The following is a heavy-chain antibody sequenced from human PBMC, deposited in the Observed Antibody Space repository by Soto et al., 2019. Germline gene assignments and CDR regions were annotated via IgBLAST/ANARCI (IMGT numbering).Heavy chain of an antibody. CDR3: AREGVTLDYYYYGMDV. D-gene: IGHD2-21*02. CDR1: GYTFTSYG. J-gene: IGHJ6*02. Sequence: ASVKVSCKASGYTFTSYGISWVRQAPGQGLEWMGWISAYNGNTNYAQKLQGRVTMTTDTSTSTACMELRSLRSDDPAVYYCAREGVTLDYYYYGMDVWGLGTTVTVSS. V-gene: IGHV1-18*01. CDR2: ISAYNGNT.